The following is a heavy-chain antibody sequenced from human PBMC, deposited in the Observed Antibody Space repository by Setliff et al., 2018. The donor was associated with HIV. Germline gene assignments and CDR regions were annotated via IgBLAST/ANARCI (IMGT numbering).Heavy chain of an antibody. J-gene: IGHJ3*02. CDR3: ATDAYHDSLTGPTPGAFDI. CDR2: INSGGTDI. Sequence: GGSLRLSCVASGFTFSSYAMDWVRQVPGKAPEWVSYINSGGTDIHYPDSVKGRFSISRDNTKNSLYLQMNSLRAEDTAVYYCATDAYHDSLTGPTPGAFDIWGQGTMVTVSS. D-gene: IGHD3-9*01. V-gene: IGHV3-21*04. CDR1: GFTFSSYA.